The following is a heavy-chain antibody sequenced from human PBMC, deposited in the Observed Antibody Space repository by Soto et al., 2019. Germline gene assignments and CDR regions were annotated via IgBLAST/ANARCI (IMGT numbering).Heavy chain of an antibody. CDR2: INPSGGST. CDR3: ARAGLRFLEWLSFDY. CDR1: GYTFTSYY. D-gene: IGHD3-3*01. Sequence: ASVKVSCKASGYTFTSYYMHWVRQAPGQGLEWMGIINPSGGSTSYAQKFQGRVTMTRDTSTSTVYMELNSLRAEDTAVYYCARAGLRFLEWLSFDYWGQGTLVTVSS. J-gene: IGHJ4*02. V-gene: IGHV1-46*01.